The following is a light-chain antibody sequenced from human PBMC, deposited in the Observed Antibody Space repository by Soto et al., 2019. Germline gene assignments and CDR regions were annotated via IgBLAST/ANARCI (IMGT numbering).Light chain of an antibody. J-gene: IGLJ2*01. CDR1: SSNIGSNT. V-gene: IGLV1-44*01. CDR3: VAWDDSLNGYVV. Sequence: QSVLTQPPSASGTPGQRVTISCSGSSSNIGSNTVNWYQQLPGTAPKLVIYSNNQRPSGVPDRFSGSKSGTSASLAISGLQSEDESDYYCVAWDDSLNGYVVFCGGPNVTVL. CDR2: SNN.